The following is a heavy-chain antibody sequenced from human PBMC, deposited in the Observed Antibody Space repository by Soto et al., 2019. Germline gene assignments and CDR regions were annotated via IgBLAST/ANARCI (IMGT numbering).Heavy chain of an antibody. Sequence: QVQLQESGPGLVKPSGTLSLTCAVSSGSISSSNWWSWVRQPPGKGLEWIGEIYHSGSTNYNPSLKSRVTISVDKSKNQLSLKLSSVTAADTAVYYCASRSYCSSTSCYIYYYMDVWGKGTTVTVSS. V-gene: IGHV4-4*02. CDR3: ASRSYCSSTSCYIYYYMDV. CDR2: IYHSGST. J-gene: IGHJ6*03. CDR1: SGSISSSNW. D-gene: IGHD2-2*02.